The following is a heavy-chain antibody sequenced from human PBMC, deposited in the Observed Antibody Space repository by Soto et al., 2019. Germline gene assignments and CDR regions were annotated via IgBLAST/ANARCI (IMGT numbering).Heavy chain of an antibody. CDR2: IYYSGST. V-gene: IGHV4-59*01. D-gene: IGHD3-10*01. CDR1: GGSISSYY. J-gene: IGHJ6*02. Sequence: SETLSLTCTVSGGSISSYYWSWIRQPPGKGLEWIGYIYYSGSTNYNPSLKSRVTISVDTSKNQFSLKLSSVTAADTAVYYCARAMVRGVIKVYGMDVWGQGTTVTVSS. CDR3: ARAMVRGVIKVYGMDV.